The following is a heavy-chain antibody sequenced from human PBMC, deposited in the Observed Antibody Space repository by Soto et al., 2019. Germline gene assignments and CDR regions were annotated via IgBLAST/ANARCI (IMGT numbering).Heavy chain of an antibody. J-gene: IGHJ6*02. Sequence: SETLSLTCAVYGGSFSGYYWSWIRQPPGKGLEWIGEINHSGSTNYNPSLKSRVTISVDTSKTQFSLKLSSVTAVDTAVYYCASLQRWDSGSRLYFLGTEPWGQATKVTVSS. CDR3: ASLQRWDSGSRLYFLGTEP. CDR1: GGSFSGYY. V-gene: IGHV4-34*01. CDR2: INHSGST. D-gene: IGHD1-26*01.